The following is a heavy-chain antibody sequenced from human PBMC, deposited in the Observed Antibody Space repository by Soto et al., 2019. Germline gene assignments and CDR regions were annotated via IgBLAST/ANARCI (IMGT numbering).Heavy chain of an antibody. D-gene: IGHD2-15*01. CDR3: ARGLRHLGYCSGGSCYYAFDP. V-gene: IGHV4-34*01. CDR2: INNSGST. Sequence: QVQLQQWGAGLLKPSETLSLTCAVYGGSFSGYYWSWIRQPPGKGLEWIGEINNSGSTNYNPSPKSRVTVSVDTSKNQFSRKLSSVTAADTAVYYCARGLRHLGYCSGGSCYYAFDPWGQGTLVTVSS. J-gene: IGHJ5*02. CDR1: GGSFSGYY.